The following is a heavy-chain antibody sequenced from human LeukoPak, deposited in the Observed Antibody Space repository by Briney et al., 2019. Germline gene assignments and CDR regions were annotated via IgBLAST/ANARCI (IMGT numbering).Heavy chain of an antibody. CDR1: GFTFSSYS. CDR3: ALLYIVAPADY. V-gene: IGHV3-48*04. Sequence: GGSLRLSCAASGFTFSSYSMNWVRQAPGKGLEWVSYISSSSSTIYYADSVKGRFTISRDNAKNSLYLQMNSLRAEDTAVYYCALLYIVAPADYWGQGTLVTVPS. CDR2: ISSSSSTI. D-gene: IGHD5-12*01. J-gene: IGHJ4*02.